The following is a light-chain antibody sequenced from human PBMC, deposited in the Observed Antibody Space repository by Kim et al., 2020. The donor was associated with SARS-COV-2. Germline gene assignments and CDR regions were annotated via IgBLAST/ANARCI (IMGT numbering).Light chain of an antibody. V-gene: IGLV3-19*01. CDR1: SLRTYY. J-gene: IGLJ3*02. Sequence: SSELTQDPAVSVALGQTVRITCQGDSLRTYYASWYQQKPGQAPILVIFAKNNRPSGIPDRFSGSSSGNTASLTITGAQAEDEADYYCKSRDRSGNLLVFGGGTQLTVL. CDR2: AKN. CDR3: KSRDRSGNLLV.